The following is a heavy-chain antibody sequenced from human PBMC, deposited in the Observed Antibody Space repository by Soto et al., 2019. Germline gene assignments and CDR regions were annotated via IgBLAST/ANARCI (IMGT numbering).Heavy chain of an antibody. CDR2: IWYDGSNK. V-gene: IGHV3-33*01. Sequence: QVQLVESGGGVVQPGRSLRLSCAASGFTFSSYGMHWVRQAPGKGLEWVAVIWYDGSNKYYADSVKGRFTISRDNSKNTLYLQMNSLRAEDTAVYYCARVTEWLHAPDYWGQGTLVTVSS. D-gene: IGHD5-12*01. J-gene: IGHJ4*02. CDR1: GFTFSSYG. CDR3: ARVTEWLHAPDY.